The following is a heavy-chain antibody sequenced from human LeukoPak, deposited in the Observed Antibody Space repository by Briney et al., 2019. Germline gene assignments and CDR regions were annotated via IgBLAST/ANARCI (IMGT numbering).Heavy chain of an antibody. V-gene: IGHV3-23*01. D-gene: IGHD1-1*01. J-gene: IGHJ4*02. CDR3: AMESGTRRNDY. CDR2: ISGSGGST. Sequence: PGGSLTLFCAACGLTFSSYAVRWVRQAPGEGLECVSSISGSGGSTYYAGAVKGRITNSRDNSKHTLYLQMNSLRAEDTAVYYCAMESGTRRNDYWGQGTLVTVSS. CDR1: GLTFSSYA.